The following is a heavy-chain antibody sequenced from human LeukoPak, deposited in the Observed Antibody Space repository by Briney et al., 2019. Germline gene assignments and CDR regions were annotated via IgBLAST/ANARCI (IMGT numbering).Heavy chain of an antibody. CDR3: ARDHRDGYNAGDTFDM. V-gene: IGHV3-48*03. J-gene: IGHJ3*02. CDR2: ISSSGTTI. Sequence: PGGSLRLSCAASGFSFSTFEMNWVRQAPGKGLEWISYISSSGTTIYYTDSVKGRFTISRDNAKNSLYLQMNSLRAEDTAVYYCARDHRDGYNAGDTFDMWGQGTMVTVSS. CDR1: GFSFSTFE. D-gene: IGHD5-24*01.